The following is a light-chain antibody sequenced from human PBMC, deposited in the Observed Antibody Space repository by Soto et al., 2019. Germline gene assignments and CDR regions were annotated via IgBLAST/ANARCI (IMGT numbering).Light chain of an antibody. Sequence: EIVLTQSPGTLSLSPGERATLSCRASQSVSSSHLAWYQHKPGQAPRLLIYGASTRATGIPARFSGSGSGTEFTLTISSLQSEDFAVYYCQQYNNWPPRTFGQGTKVDIK. CDR1: QSVSSSH. V-gene: IGKV3-15*01. CDR3: QQYNNWPPRT. CDR2: GAS. J-gene: IGKJ1*01.